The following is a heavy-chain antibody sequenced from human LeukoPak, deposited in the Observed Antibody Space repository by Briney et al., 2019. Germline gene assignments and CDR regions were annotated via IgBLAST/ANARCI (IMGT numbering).Heavy chain of an antibody. D-gene: IGHD3-10*01. J-gene: IGHJ3*02. CDR2: ISTSSDYI. V-gene: IGHV3-21*06. CDR3: ARRRSITILRGVAISDGFDI. Sequence: PGGSLRLSCAASGFTFSTYSMNWLRQAPGEGLEWVSSISTSSDYIYYAGSLKGRFTISRDNAKNSLYLHMNSLRPDDTAVYYCARRRSITILRGVAISDGFDIWGQGTKVTVS. CDR1: GFTFSTYS.